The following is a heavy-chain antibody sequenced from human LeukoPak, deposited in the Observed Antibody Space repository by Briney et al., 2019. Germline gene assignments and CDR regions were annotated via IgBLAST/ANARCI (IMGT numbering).Heavy chain of an antibody. J-gene: IGHJ6*02. D-gene: IGHD6-13*01. V-gene: IGHV1-69*01. Sequence: GASVKVSCKASGGTFSSYAISWVRQAPGQGLERMGGIIPIFGTANYAQKFQGRVTITADESTSTAYMELSSLRSEDTAVYYCAIGIAAAGTPPDYYYYGMDVWGQGTTVTVSS. CDR2: IIPIFGTA. CDR1: GGTFSSYA. CDR3: AIGIAAAGTPPDYYYYGMDV.